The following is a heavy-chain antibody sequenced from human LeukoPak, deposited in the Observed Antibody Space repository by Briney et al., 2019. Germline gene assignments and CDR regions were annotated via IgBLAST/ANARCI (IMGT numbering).Heavy chain of an antibody. D-gene: IGHD3-9*01. CDR1: GGSVSNSLNY. J-gene: IGHJ4*02. CDR2: TFYTGST. CDR3: ARLSKGRYFDYIFDY. V-gene: IGHV4-39*01. Sequence: PSETLSLTCTVSGGSVSNSLNYWGWIRQPPGKGLEWIGNTFYTGSTYSNPTLKSRVTMSVDTSKNRFSLKLSSVTAADTAVYYCARLSKGRYFDYIFDYWGQGTLLTVSS.